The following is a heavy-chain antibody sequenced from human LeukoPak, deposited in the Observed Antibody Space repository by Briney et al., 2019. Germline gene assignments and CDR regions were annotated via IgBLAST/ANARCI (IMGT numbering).Heavy chain of an antibody. J-gene: IGHJ4*02. CDR2: IGGSGGGT. CDR3: AKKRYYDTSGSPDY. Sequence: GGSLRLFCAASGFTFSSYAMSWVRQAPGKGLEWISSIGGSGGGTYYADSVKGRFTISRDNSKNTLYLQMNSLRAEDTAVYYCAKKRYYDTSGSPDYWGQGTLVIVSS. CDR1: GFTFSSYA. D-gene: IGHD3-22*01. V-gene: IGHV3-23*01.